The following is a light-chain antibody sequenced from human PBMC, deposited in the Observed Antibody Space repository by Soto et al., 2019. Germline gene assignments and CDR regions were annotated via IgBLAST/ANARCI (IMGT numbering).Light chain of an antibody. CDR2: AAS. CDR1: QALSNN. V-gene: IGKV1-27*01. J-gene: IGKJ4*01. Sequence: DIRITQSPSSLFPSLGARATIICRASQALSNNLAWYQQKPGKVPNLLIYAASTLQSGVPSRFSGSGSGTDFTLTISSLQPEDVATYYCQKYNSAPLTFGGGTKVEIK. CDR3: QKYNSAPLT.